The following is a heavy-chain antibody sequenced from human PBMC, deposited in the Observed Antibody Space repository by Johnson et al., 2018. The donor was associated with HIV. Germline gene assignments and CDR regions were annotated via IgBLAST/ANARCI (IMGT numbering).Heavy chain of an antibody. D-gene: IGHD6-6*01. J-gene: IGHJ3*01. V-gene: IGHV3-30*03. CDR2: ISYDGTEK. Sequence: QVQLVESGGGVVQPGRSLRLSCAASVFSLGSFGMHWVRQAPGKGLEWVAVISYDGTEKYYAESVKARFTISRDNSKNTLYLVINRVRPEDTAVYYCARGQIAARWSDALHFWGQGTKVTISS. CDR1: VFSLGSFG. CDR3: ARGQIAARWSDALHF.